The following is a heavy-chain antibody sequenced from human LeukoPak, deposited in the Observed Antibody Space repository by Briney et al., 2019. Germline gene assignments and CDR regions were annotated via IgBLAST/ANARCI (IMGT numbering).Heavy chain of an antibody. V-gene: IGHV4-59*01. CDR1: GGSISSYY. J-gene: IGHJ4*02. D-gene: IGHD6-19*01. CDR3: ARTRIAVAGEYYFDY. Sequence: SETLSLTCTVSGGSISSYYWSWIRQPPGKGLEWIGYIYYSGSTNYNPSLKSRVTISVDTSKNQFSLKLSSVTAADTAVYYCARTRIAVAGEYYFDYWGQGTLVTVSS. CDR2: IYYSGST.